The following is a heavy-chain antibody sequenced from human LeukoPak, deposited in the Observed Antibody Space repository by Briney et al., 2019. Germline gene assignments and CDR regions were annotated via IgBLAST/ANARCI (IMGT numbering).Heavy chain of an antibody. CDR2: IYLGDSET. J-gene: IGHJ4*02. CDR3: ARHPYDSSGYTLDY. D-gene: IGHD3-22*01. V-gene: IGHV5-51*01. Sequence: GESLKISCKSSGGSRYSFTSYWIGWVRQMPGKGLEWMGVIYLGDSETRYSPSFQGQVTISADKSITTAYLQWSSLKASDTAMYYCARHPYDSSGYTLDYWGQGTLVTVSS. CDR1: GGSRYSFTSYW.